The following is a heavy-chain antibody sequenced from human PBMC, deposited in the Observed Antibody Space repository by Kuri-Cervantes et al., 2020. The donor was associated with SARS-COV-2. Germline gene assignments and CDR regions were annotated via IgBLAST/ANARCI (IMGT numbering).Heavy chain of an antibody. J-gene: IGHJ4*02. CDR2: IYHSGST. CDR3: ARDYPIGSYYFDY. V-gene: IGHV4-30-2*01. Sequence: LRLSCTVSGGSISSGGYYWSWIRQPPGKGLEWIGYIYHSGSTNYNPSLKSRVTISVDTSKNQFSLKLSSVTAADTAVYYCARDYPIGSYYFDYWGQGTLVTVSS. CDR1: GGSISSGGYY. D-gene: IGHD1-26*01.